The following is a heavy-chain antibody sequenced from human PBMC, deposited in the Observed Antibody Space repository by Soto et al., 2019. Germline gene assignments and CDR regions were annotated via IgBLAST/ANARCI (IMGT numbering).Heavy chain of an antibody. CDR2: ISDSGGKT. D-gene: IGHD4-17*01. Sequence: LRLSCAAFGFTFRSYVMNRVRQARGKGVEWRAVISDSGGKTNYAGSVKGRFTTSRDNSKNTLYLQMNSLRAEDTGVYYCAKTVSTVTTYYFDYWGQGTLVTVSS. J-gene: IGHJ4*02. CDR1: GFTFRSYV. V-gene: IGHV3-23*01. CDR3: AKTVSTVTTYYFDY.